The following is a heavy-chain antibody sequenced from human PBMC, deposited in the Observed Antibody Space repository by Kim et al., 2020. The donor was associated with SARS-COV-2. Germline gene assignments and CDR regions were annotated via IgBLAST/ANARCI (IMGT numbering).Heavy chain of an antibody. CDR1: GYTFTSYG. CDR3: ARVTRVVRGVMAYGMDV. CDR2: ISAYNGNT. V-gene: IGHV1-18*01. D-gene: IGHD3-10*01. Sequence: ASVKVSCKASGYTFTSYGISWVRQAPGQGLEWMGWISAYNGNTNYAQKLQGRVTMTTDTSTSTAYMELRSLRSDDTAVYYCARVTRVVRGVMAYGMDVWGQGTTVTVSS. J-gene: IGHJ6*02.